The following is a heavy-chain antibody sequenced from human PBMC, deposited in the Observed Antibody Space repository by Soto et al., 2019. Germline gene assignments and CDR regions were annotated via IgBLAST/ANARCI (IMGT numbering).Heavy chain of an antibody. CDR1: GFTFSSYS. Sequence: EVQLVESGGGLVQPGGSLRLSCAASGFTFSSYSMNWVRQAPGKGLEWVSYISSSSSTIYYADSVKGRFTISRDNAKNSLYLQMNSLRAEDTAVYYCARDHSIAAAGYYYYYMDVWGKGTTVTVSS. J-gene: IGHJ6*03. CDR2: ISSSSSTI. CDR3: ARDHSIAAAGYYYYYMDV. D-gene: IGHD6-13*01. V-gene: IGHV3-48*01.